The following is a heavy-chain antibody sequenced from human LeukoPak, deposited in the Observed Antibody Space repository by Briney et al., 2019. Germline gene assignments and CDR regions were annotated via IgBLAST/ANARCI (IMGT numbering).Heavy chain of an antibody. CDR1: GGSISGYY. CDR3: SVSYGDWGYFDY. V-gene: IGHV4-4*07. J-gene: IGHJ4*02. D-gene: IGHD4-17*01. Sequence: SETLSLTCSVSGGSISGYYWTWIRQPAGKGLEWIGRVYTSGSTHYNPSLKTRLTMSVDTSKNQFSLKLSSVTAADTAVYYCSVSYGDWGYFDYWGQGTLVTVSS. CDR2: VYTSGST.